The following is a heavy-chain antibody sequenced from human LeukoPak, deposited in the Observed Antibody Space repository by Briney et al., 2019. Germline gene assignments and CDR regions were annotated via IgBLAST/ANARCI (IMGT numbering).Heavy chain of an antibody. Sequence: PSETLSLTCTVSGGSISSYYWSWIRQPPGKGLEWIGYIYYSGSTNYNPSLKSRVTISVDTSKNQFSLKLSSVTAADTAVYYCARDREGFGESYFDYWGQGTLVTVSS. J-gene: IGHJ4*02. CDR2: IYYSGST. CDR1: GGSISSYY. D-gene: IGHD3-10*01. CDR3: ARDREGFGESYFDY. V-gene: IGHV4-59*01.